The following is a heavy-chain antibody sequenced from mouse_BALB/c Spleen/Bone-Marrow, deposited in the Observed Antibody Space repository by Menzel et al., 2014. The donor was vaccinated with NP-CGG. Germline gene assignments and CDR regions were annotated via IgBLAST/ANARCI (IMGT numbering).Heavy chain of an antibody. J-gene: IGHJ2*01. CDR1: GYTFTTYW. V-gene: IGHV1-87*01. Sequence: QVQLKDSGAELARPGASVKLSCKTSGYTFTTYWMQWVKQRPGQGLEWIGAIYPGEGDTRYTQKFKGKATLTADKSSSTAYMQLSNLTSEDSAVYYCSREPSNLGYYWGQGTTLTVSS. CDR2: IYPGEGDT. CDR3: SREPSNLGYY.